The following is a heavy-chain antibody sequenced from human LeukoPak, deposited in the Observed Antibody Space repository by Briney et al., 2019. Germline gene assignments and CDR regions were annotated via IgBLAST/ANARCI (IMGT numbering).Heavy chain of an antibody. J-gene: IGHJ4*02. Sequence: GESLKISCQGSGYSFTSYWIGWVRQMPGKGLEWMGIIDPSDSDIRYSPSFQGQVTISGDKSISTAYLQWSSLKASDTAMYYCARQKYVGRLTDYWGQGTLVTVSS. D-gene: IGHD2-15*01. CDR2: IDPSDSDI. CDR3: ARQKYVGRLTDY. CDR1: GYSFTSYW. V-gene: IGHV5-51*01.